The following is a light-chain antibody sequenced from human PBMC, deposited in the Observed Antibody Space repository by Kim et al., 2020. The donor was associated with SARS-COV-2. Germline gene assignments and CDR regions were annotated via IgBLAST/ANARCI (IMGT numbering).Light chain of an antibody. CDR2: QDS. V-gene: IGLV3-1*01. Sequence: SYELTQPPSVSVSPGQTARITCSGDNLGNKLASWYQQRPGQSPLMVIYQDSKRPSGIPGRFSGSNSGNTATLTIDGTQTTDEADYYCQTWDSSTVVFGGG. CDR1: NLGNKL. J-gene: IGLJ2*01. CDR3: QTWDSSTVV.